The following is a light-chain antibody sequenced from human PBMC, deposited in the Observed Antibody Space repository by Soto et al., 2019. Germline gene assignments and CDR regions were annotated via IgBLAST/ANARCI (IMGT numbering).Light chain of an antibody. CDR3: SSYTSSSTLV. V-gene: IGLV2-14*01. CDR2: DVS. J-gene: IGLJ2*01. CDR1: SSDVGGYNY. Sequence: QSALTQFASVSGSPGQSITISCTGTSSDVGGYNYVSWYQQHPGKAPKLMIYDVSNRPSGVSNRFSGSKSANTASLTISGLQSEDEADYYCSSYTSSSTLVFGGGTKLTVL.